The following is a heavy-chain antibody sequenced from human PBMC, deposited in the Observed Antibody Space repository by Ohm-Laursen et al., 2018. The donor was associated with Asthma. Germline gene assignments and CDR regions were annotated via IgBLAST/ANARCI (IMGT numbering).Heavy chain of an antibody. D-gene: IGHD6-6*01. Sequence: ASVKVSCKASGYTFTSYAMNWVRQAPGQGLEWIGWINTNTGNPTYAQGFTGRFVFSLDTSVSTAYLQISSLKAEDTAVYYCARDLTTVPEYSSSSPWFDPWGQGTLVTVSS. V-gene: IGHV7-4-1*02. CDR3: ARDLTTVPEYSSSSPWFDP. CDR2: INTNTGNP. J-gene: IGHJ5*02. CDR1: GYTFTSYA.